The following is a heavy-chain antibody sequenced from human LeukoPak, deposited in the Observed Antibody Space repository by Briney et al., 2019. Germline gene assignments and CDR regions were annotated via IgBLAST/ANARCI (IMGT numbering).Heavy chain of an antibody. J-gene: IGHJ4*02. CDR3: ARRGPWSSSFYLDY. CDR2: IYPGDSDT. V-gene: IGHV5-51*01. CDR1: GSRFTSYW. Sequence: GASLKISCKGSGSRFTSYWIGWVRQMPGKGLEWMGIIYPGDSDTRYSPSFQGQVTISADKSISTAYLQWSSLKASDTAMYYCARRGPWSSSFYLDYWGQGTLVTVSS. D-gene: IGHD6-6*01.